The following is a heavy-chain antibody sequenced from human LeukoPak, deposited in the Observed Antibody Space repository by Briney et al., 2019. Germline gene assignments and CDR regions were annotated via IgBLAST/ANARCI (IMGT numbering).Heavy chain of an antibody. V-gene: IGHV1-18*01. Sequence: ASVKVSCKASGYTFTSYGISWARQSPGQGLEWMGWISAYNGNTNYAQKLQGRVTMTTDTSTSTAYMGLRSLRSDDTAVYYCARGAVAGTASKGGAFDIWGQGTMVTVSS. CDR1: GYTFTSYG. CDR2: ISAYNGNT. CDR3: ARGAVAGTASKGGAFDI. D-gene: IGHD6-19*01. J-gene: IGHJ3*02.